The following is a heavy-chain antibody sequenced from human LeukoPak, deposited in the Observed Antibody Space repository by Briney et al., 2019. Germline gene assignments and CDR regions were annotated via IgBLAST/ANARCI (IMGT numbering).Heavy chain of an antibody. Sequence: ASVKVSCKASGYTFTGYYMHWVRQAPGQGLEWMGWINPNSGGTNYAQKFQGRVTMTRDTSISTAYMELSRLRSDDTAMYYCARDLQTGIAAAGTDYGYYDYWGQGTLVTVSS. V-gene: IGHV1-2*02. J-gene: IGHJ4*02. CDR1: GYTFTGYY. CDR3: ARDLQTGIAAAGTDYGYYDY. D-gene: IGHD6-13*01. CDR2: INPNSGGT.